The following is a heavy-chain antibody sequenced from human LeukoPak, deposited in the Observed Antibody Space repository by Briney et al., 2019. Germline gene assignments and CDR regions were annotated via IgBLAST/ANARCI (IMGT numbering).Heavy chain of an antibody. CDR2: ISGSGYST. Sequence: GGTLRLSCAASGFTFSNCGMSWVRQAPGKGLEWVLTISGSGYSTYYTDSVKGRFTISRDNSKNRLYLQMHSLRAEDTAVYYCAKDLPPTYYYGSGSHDYWGQGTLVTVSS. J-gene: IGHJ4*02. CDR3: AKDLPPTYYYGSGSHDY. D-gene: IGHD3-10*01. V-gene: IGHV3-23*01. CDR1: GFTFSNCG.